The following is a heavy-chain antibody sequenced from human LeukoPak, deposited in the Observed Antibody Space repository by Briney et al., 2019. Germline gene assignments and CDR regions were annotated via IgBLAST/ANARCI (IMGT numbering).Heavy chain of an antibody. V-gene: IGHV3-48*01. Sequence: GGSLRLSCAASGFTFSSYSMNWVRQAPGKGLEWVSYISSSSSTIYYADSVKGRFTISRDNAKNSLYLQMNSLRAEDTAVYYCAKDQEDSSGYYYENWFDPWGQGTLVTVSS. J-gene: IGHJ5*02. CDR1: GFTFSSYS. CDR2: ISSSSSTI. D-gene: IGHD3-22*01. CDR3: AKDQEDSSGYYYENWFDP.